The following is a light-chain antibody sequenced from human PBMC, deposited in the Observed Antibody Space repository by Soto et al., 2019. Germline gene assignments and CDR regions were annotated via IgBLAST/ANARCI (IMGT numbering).Light chain of an antibody. CDR1: SSNIGSNT. J-gene: IGLJ2*01. CDR3: AAWDDSLNGQVV. CDR2: SNN. V-gene: IGLV1-44*01. Sequence: LTQPPSASGTPGQRVTISCSGSSSNIGSNTVNWYQQLPGTAPKLLIYSNNQRPSGVPDRFSGSKSGTSASLAISGLQSEDEADYYCAAWDDSLNGQVVFGGGTKLTVL.